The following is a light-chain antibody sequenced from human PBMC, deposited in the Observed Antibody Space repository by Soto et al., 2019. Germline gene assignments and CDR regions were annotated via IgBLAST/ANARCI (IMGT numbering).Light chain of an antibody. V-gene: IGKV2-28*01. Sequence: DIVMTQSPLSLPVTPGEPASISCRSSQSLLHSNGYNYLDWYLQKPGQSPQLLIYLGSNRASGVPDRFSGSGSGTDFTLSISRLEPEDFAVYYCQQRSNWRTFGQGTKVDI. CDR3: QQRSNWRT. J-gene: IGKJ1*01. CDR1: QSLLHSNGYNY. CDR2: LGS.